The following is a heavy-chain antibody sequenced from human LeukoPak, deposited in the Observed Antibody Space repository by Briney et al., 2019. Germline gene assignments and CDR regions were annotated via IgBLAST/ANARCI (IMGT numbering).Heavy chain of an antibody. CDR2: INSDGSTT. CDR3: AGLRGKITTIDY. CDR1: EFTFSSYW. J-gene: IGHJ4*02. Sequence: AGGSLRLSCVASEFTFSSYWMHWVRQAPGERLVWVSVINSDGSTTLYADSVKGRFTISRDNAKNTLYLQMNSLRAEDTAVYYCAGLRGKITTIDYWGQGTLVTVSS. V-gene: IGHV3-74*03. D-gene: IGHD4-11*01.